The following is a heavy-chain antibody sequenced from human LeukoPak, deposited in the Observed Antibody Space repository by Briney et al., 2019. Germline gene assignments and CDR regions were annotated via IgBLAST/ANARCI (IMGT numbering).Heavy chain of an antibody. CDR2: ISTTSSTI. V-gene: IGHV3-48*01. J-gene: IGHJ6*04. D-gene: IGHD3-10*02. Sequence: GGSLRLSCATSGFTFSSHSVNWVRQAPGKGLEWVSYISTTSSTIYYTDSVKGRFTISRDNAKNSVYLQMNSLRAEDTAVYYCAELGITMIGGVWGKGTTVTISS. CDR3: AELGITMIGGV. CDR1: GFTFSSHS.